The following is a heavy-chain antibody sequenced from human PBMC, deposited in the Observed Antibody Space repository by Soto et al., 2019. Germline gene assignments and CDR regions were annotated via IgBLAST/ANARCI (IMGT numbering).Heavy chain of an antibody. J-gene: IGHJ6*02. CDR2: ISWNSGSI. CDR3: ARFMVRGGVYYYGMDV. V-gene: IGHV3-9*01. D-gene: IGHD3-10*01. CDR1: GFTFDDYA. Sequence: GGSLRLSCAASGFTFDDYAMHWVRQAPGKGLEWVSGISWNSGSIGYADSVKGRFTISRDNAKNSLYLQMNSPRPEDTALYYCARFMVRGGVYYYGMDVWGQGTTVT.